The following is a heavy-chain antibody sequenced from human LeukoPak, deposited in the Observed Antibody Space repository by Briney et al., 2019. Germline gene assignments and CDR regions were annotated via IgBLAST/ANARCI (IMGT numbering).Heavy chain of an antibody. J-gene: IGHJ4*02. V-gene: IGHV4-38-2*01. D-gene: IGHD3-22*01. CDR3: ARARIKYYYDSSGYYYFDY. Sequence: SPSETLPLTCAVSGYSISSGYYWGWIRQPPGKGVEWIGSIYHSGSTYYSPSLKSRVTISVDTSKSQFSLKLSSVTAADTAVYYCARARIKYYYDSSGYYYFDYWGQGTLVTVSS. CDR1: GYSISSGYY. CDR2: IYHSGST.